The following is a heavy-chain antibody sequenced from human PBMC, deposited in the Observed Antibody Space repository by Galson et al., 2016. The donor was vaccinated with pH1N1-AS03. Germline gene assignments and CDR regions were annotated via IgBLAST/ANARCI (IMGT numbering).Heavy chain of an antibody. Sequence: SETLSLTCTVSGGSISSYYWSWIRQPPGKRLEWIGYIFYNGTTNYSPSLKSRVTISVDTSKNQSSLKLTSVTAADTAVYYCARFPDYGDDVGYWGQGTLVTVSS. D-gene: IGHD4-17*01. CDR1: GGSISSYY. J-gene: IGHJ4*02. CDR3: ARFPDYGDDVGY. V-gene: IGHV4-59*08. CDR2: IFYNGTT.